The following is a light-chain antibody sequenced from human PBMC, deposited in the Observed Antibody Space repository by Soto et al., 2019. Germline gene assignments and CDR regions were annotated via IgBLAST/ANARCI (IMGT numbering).Light chain of an antibody. Sequence: DIQMTQSPYSVSTSVGDRVTITCRASQGVSTWLAWYQQKPGKAPNLLIYTASSLQSGVPSRFSGSGSGTDFTLTISSLQPEDFATYYCQQTTTFPLTFGGGTKVEI. V-gene: IGKV1D-12*01. CDR3: QQTTTFPLT. CDR1: QGVSTW. CDR2: TAS. J-gene: IGKJ4*01.